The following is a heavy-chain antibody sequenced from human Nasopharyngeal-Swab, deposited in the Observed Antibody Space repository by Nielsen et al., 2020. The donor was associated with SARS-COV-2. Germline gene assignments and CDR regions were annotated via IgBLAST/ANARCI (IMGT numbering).Heavy chain of an antibody. Sequence: LRLSCTVSGGSISSSAHYWSWLRQTPGKGLEWLGFIYYKGNTYYNPSVKSRLTMSLDTSKNQFSLSLSSVTAADTAVYYCARGKTTIITQYYLENWGQGTLVTVSS. D-gene: IGHD4-11*01. J-gene: IGHJ4*02. CDR3: ARGKTTIITQYYLEN. CDR2: IYYKGNT. CDR1: GGSISSSAHY. V-gene: IGHV4-30-4*01.